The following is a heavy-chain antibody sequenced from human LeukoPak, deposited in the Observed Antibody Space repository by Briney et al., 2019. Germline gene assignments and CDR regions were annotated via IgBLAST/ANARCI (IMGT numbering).Heavy chain of an antibody. D-gene: IGHD1-14*01. V-gene: IGHV3-64D*06. CDR1: GFTFSSLG. Sequence: GGSLRLSCSASGFTFSSLGMHWVRQAPGKELEHVSTIGSDGDSTYYADSVKDRFTISRDNSKNALYLQMTSLRPEDSAVYYCVSPVFINYWGQGTLVTVSS. CDR2: IGSDGDST. CDR3: VSPVFINY. J-gene: IGHJ4*01.